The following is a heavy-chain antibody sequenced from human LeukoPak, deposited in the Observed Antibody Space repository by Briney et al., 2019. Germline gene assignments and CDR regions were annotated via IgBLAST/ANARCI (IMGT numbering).Heavy chain of an antibody. CDR1: GFTFDDYA. Sequence: GGSLRLSCAASGFTFDDYAMHWVRQAPGKDLEWVSLISWDGGSTYYADSVKGRFTISRDNSKNSLYLQMNSLRAEDTAVYYCARDRPAGYYDSSGYDYWGQGTLVTVSS. CDR2: ISWDGGST. V-gene: IGHV3-43D*03. CDR3: ARDRPAGYYDSSGYDY. D-gene: IGHD3-22*01. J-gene: IGHJ4*02.